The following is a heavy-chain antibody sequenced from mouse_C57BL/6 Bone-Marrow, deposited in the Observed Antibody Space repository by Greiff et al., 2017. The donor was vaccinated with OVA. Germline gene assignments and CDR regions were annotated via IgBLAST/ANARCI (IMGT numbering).Heavy chain of an antibody. CDR3: AKSPLYGAWFAY. J-gene: IGHJ3*01. Sequence: VMLVESGPGLVQPSQCLSISCPVSGFSLTSYGVHWVRQPPGQGLAWLGVLWSGGSTDYNAAFISRLSISKDNSKSQVFFKMNSLQADDTAIYYCAKSPLYGAWFAYWGQGTLVTVSA. CDR1: GFSLTSYG. CDR2: LWSGGST. V-gene: IGHV2-4*01. D-gene: IGHD1-2*01.